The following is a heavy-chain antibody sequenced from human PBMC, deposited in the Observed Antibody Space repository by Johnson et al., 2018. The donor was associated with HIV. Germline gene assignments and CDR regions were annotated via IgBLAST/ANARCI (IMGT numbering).Heavy chain of an antibody. J-gene: IGHJ3*02. CDR1: GLTFSSYG. V-gene: IGHV3-30*02. D-gene: IGHD6-19*01. CDR3: AKIIGYSSGLEI. CDR2: IRYDGSNK. Sequence: QMQLVESGGGVVQPGGSLRLSCAASGLTFSSYGMHWVRQAPGKGLEWVAFIRYDGSNKYYADSVKGRFTISRDNSKNTLYLQMNSLRAEDTAVYYCAKIIGYSSGLEIWGQGTMVTVSS.